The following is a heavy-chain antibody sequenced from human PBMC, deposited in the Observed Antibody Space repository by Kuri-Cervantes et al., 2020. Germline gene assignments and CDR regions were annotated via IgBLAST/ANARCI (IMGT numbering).Heavy chain of an antibody. J-gene: IGHJ4*02. V-gene: IGHV3-74*01. D-gene: IGHD3-22*01. Sequence: GSLRLSCAASGFTFSSYWMHWVRQAPGKGLVWVSRINSDGSSTSYADSVKGRFTISRDNAKNTLYLQMNSLGAEDTAVYYCAKNQRITMIVVVTYDFDYWGQGTLVTVSS. CDR2: INSDGSST. CDR3: AKNQRITMIVVVTYDFDY. CDR1: GFTFSSYW.